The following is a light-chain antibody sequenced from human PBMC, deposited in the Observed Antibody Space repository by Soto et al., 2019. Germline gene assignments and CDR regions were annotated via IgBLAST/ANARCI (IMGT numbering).Light chain of an antibody. Sequence: DIQMTQSPSSLSASVGDRVTITCRASQNINNYLNWYQQKSGRAPKLLINAASSLQSGVPSRFSGSGSWTDFTLTINGLQPEDLATYYCQQSYSTVALTFGGGTKVEIK. CDR1: QNINNY. CDR3: QQSYSTVALT. J-gene: IGKJ4*01. V-gene: IGKV1-39*01. CDR2: AAS.